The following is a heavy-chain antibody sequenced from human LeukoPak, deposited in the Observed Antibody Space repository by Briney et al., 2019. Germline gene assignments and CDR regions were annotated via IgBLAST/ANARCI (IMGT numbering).Heavy chain of an antibody. V-gene: IGHV3-30*03. J-gene: IGHJ4*02. CDR2: ISYDGSNK. CDR3: ARDPGYSSSWPLFDY. CDR1: GFTFSSYG. D-gene: IGHD6-13*01. Sequence: GGSLGLSCAASGFTFSSYGMHWVRQAPGKGLGWVAVISYDGSNKYYADSVKGRFTISRDNAKNSLYLQMNSLRAEDTAVYYCARDPGYSSSWPLFDYWGQGTLVTVSS.